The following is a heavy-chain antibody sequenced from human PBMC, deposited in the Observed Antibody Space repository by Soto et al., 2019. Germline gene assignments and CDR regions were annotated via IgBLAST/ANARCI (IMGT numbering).Heavy chain of an antibody. J-gene: IGHJ6*02. CDR1: GYTFSGYD. CDR3: ARATELRYVEWSVYRGGNYAMDV. V-gene: IGHV1-8*01. CDR2: VSPDSGST. D-gene: IGHD3-3*01. Sequence: QVQLVQSGAEVKKPGASVRVSCKASGYTFSGYDINWVRQATGQGLEWMGWVSPDSGSTGYAGIFQGRVTMTWDRSTTTAYMDLSSLTSEDSAAYYCARATELRYVEWSVYRGGNYAMDVWGQGTTVTVSS.